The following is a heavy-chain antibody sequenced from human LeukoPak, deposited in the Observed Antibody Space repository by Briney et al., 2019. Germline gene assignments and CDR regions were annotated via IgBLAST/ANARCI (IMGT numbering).Heavy chain of an antibody. Sequence: GGSLRLSCAASGFTVSSNYMSWVRQAPGKGLEWVSVIYSGGSTYYADSVKGRFTISRDNSKNTLYLQMNSLRAEDTAVYYCARGSELRYFDWPIYWGQGTLVTVSS. V-gene: IGHV3-53*01. CDR2: IYSGGST. CDR3: ARGSELRYFDWPIY. CDR1: GFTVSSNY. D-gene: IGHD3-9*01. J-gene: IGHJ4*02.